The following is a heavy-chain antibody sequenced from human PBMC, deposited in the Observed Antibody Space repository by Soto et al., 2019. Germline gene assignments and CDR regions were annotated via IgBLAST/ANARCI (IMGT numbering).Heavy chain of an antibody. CDR1: GGTFSSYT. CDR2: IIPLLGIA. V-gene: IGHV1-69*08. Sequence: QVQLVQSGAEVKKPGSSVKVSCTASGGTFSSYTISWVRQAPGQGLEWMGRIIPLLGIANYGQKLQGRVTITADKSTSTAYMELSSLRSEDTAVYYCARENRETYSIGGWFDPWGQGTLVTVSS. CDR3: ARENRETYSIGGWFDP. D-gene: IGHD4-4*01. J-gene: IGHJ5*02.